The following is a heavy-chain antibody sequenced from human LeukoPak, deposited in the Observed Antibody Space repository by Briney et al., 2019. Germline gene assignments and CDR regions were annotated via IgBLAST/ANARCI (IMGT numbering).Heavy chain of an antibody. CDR2: IIPIFGTA. J-gene: IGHJ3*02. V-gene: IGHV1-69*13. D-gene: IGHD5-24*01. Sequence: GASVKVSCKASGGTFSSYAISWVRQAPGQGLEWMGGIIPIFGTANYAQKLQGRVTITADESTSTAYMELSSLRPEDTAGYYCSREKEGGDGYPWYHDAFDIWGQGTMVTVSS. CDR3: SREKEGGDGYPWYHDAFDI. CDR1: GGTFSSYA.